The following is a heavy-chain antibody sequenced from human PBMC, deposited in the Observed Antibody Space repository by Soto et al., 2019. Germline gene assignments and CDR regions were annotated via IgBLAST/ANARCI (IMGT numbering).Heavy chain of an antibody. D-gene: IGHD4-17*01. Sequence: SGPTLVNPTQTLTLTCTFSGFSLSTSGVCMGWIRQPPGKALEWLARIDWDDDKYYNTSLKTRLTISKDTSKNQVVLTMTNMDPVDTATYYCARISAAVTTGYMDVWGKGTTVTVSS. CDR2: IDWDDDK. V-gene: IGHV2-70*11. CDR3: ARISAAVTTGYMDV. CDR1: GFSLSTSGVC. J-gene: IGHJ6*03.